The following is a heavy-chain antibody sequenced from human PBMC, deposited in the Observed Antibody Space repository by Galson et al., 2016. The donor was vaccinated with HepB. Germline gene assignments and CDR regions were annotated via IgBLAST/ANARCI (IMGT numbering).Heavy chain of an antibody. CDR2: IYSGGDT. CDR1: GFTVSSDY. J-gene: IGHJ4*02. D-gene: IGHD1-20*01. Sequence: SLRLSCAVSGFTVSSDYMSWVRQAPGKELEWVSVIYSGGDTYYADSVKGRFTTSSDNSKNTLYLQMNSLRAEDTAVYYCARQEGHNWNLRSGGFDYWGQGTLVTVTS. V-gene: IGHV3-66*04. CDR3: ARQEGHNWNLRSGGFDY.